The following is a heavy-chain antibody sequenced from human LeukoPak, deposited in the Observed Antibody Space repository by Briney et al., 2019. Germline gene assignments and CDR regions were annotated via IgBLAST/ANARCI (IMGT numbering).Heavy chain of an antibody. V-gene: IGHV3-53*01. CDR1: GFTFGLYD. CDR3: ARELPPAAGPGFDY. CDR2: IYSGGRT. J-gene: IGHJ4*02. Sequence: GRSLSLSCSASGFTFGLYDMSWARQAPGKGLEWVSVIYSGGRTYYADAVKGRFTISRDNSKNTLYLQMNDLRAEDTAVYYCARELPPAAGPGFDYWGQGTLVTVAS. D-gene: IGHD6-25*01.